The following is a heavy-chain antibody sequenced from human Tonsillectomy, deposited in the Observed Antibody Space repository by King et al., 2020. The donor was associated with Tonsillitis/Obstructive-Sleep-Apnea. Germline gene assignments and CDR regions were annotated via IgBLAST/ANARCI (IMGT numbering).Heavy chain of an antibody. CDR3: ASSPSGYDDSSGYYYAHGMDV. CDR2: IDPSDSYT. D-gene: IGHD3-22*01. V-gene: IGHV5-10-1*03. J-gene: IGHJ6*02. CDR1: GYSSTSFW. Sequence: VQLVESGAEVKKPGESLRISCKGSGYSSTSFWINWVRQMPGKGLEWMGRIDPSDSYTDYSPSFQGHVTISADKSISTAYLQWSSLKASDTAMYYCASSPSGYDDSSGYYYAHGMDVWGQGTTVTVSS.